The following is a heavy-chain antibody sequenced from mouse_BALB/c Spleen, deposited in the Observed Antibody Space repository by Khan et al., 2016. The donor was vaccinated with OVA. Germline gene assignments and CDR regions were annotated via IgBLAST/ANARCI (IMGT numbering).Heavy chain of an antibody. CDR2: INPRSGYT. V-gene: IGHV1-4*01. D-gene: IGHD2-14*01. Sequence: QIQLVQSGAELARPGASVRMSCKASGYTFTSNTMHWIKQRPGQGLEWIGYINPRSGYTTYNQNFKDKATLTADKSSSTAYMQLSSLTSEDSAVYYCARRTTGYTMDSWGQGTSVTVSS. CDR3: ARRTTGYTMDS. CDR1: GYTFTSNT. J-gene: IGHJ4*01.